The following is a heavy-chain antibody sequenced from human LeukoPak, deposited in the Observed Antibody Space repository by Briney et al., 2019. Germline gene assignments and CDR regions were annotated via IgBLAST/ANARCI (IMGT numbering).Heavy chain of an antibody. CDR3: AKKYGYSYGDPFDY. CDR2: IIPIFGTA. Sequence: GASVKVSCKASGYTFTSYVISWVRQAPGQGLEWMGGIIPIFGTANYAQKFQGRVQIPEHKSTSTAYMELSSLRAEDSAVYYCAKKYGYSYGDPFDYWGQGTLVTVSS. D-gene: IGHD5-18*01. V-gene: IGHV1-69*06. J-gene: IGHJ4*02. CDR1: GYTFTSYV.